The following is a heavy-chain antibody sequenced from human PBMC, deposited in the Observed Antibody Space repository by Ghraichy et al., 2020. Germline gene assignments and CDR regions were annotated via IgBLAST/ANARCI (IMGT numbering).Heavy chain of an antibody. J-gene: IGHJ5*02. D-gene: IGHD3-16*01. Sequence: ASVKVSCKASGYTFTTYAIHWVRQAPGQRLEWMGWINAGNGNTKYSQNFQARVTITRDTSATTAYMELSGLRSEDTAVYYCARDLGQTNWFDPWGQGTLVTVSS. V-gene: IGHV1-3*01. CDR3: ARDLGQTNWFDP. CDR2: INAGNGNT. CDR1: GYTFTTYA.